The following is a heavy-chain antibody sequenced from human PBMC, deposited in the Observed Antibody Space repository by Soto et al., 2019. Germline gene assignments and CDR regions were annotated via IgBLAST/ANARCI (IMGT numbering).Heavy chain of an antibody. CDR2: ISSNGGST. V-gene: IGHV3-64*01. Sequence: PGGSLRLSCAASGFTFSRYAMYWVRQAPGKGLEDVSAISSNGGSTYYANSVKGRFTISRDNSKNTLYLQMGSLRAEDMAVYYCARSGDNGYYFDYWGQGTLVTVSS. CDR1: GFTFSRYA. CDR3: ARSGDNGYYFDY. J-gene: IGHJ4*02. D-gene: IGHD3-10*01.